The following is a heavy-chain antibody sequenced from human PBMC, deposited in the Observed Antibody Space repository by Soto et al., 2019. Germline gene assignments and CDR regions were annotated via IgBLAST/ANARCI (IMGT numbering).Heavy chain of an antibody. CDR3: ARHGGRFFEY. Sequence: QVQLQESGPGLVKPSETLSLTCAVSGDSFSSGYWWSWVRQPPGKGLQWIGQISQSGTANYNPSLESRVTMSVDKSKNQFSLILTFVTAADTAVYYCARHGGRFFEYWGQGILVTVSS. CDR2: ISQSGTA. J-gene: IGHJ4*02. D-gene: IGHD2-15*01. V-gene: IGHV4-4*02. CDR1: GDSFSSGYW.